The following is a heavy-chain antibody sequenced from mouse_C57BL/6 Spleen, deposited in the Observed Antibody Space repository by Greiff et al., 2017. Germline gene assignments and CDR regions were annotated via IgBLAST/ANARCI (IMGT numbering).Heavy chain of an antibody. CDR3: ARSYEGGFAY. Sequence: QVQLKESGPELVKPGASVKISCKASGYAFSSSWMNWVKQRPGKGLEWIGRIYPGDGDTNYNGKFKGKATLTADKSSSTAYMQLSSLASEASSVYFCARSYEGGFAYWGQGTLVTVSA. CDR2: IYPGDGDT. J-gene: IGHJ3*01. V-gene: IGHV1-82*01. D-gene: IGHD2-3*01. CDR1: GYAFSSSW.